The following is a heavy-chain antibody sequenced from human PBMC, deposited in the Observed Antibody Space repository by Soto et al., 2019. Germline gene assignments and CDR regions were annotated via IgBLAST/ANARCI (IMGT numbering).Heavy chain of an antibody. D-gene: IGHD6-13*01. Sequence: WETLSLTCTVSGGSISSSSYYWGWIRQPPGKGLEWIGSIYYSGSTYYNPSLKSRVTISVDTSKNQFSLKLSSVTAADTAVYYCAGGGAAGKGRYYYYGMDVWFQGTTVTVSS. CDR3: AGGGAAGKGRYYYYGMDV. CDR2: IYYSGST. CDR1: GGSISSSSYY. V-gene: IGHV4-39*01. J-gene: IGHJ6*02.